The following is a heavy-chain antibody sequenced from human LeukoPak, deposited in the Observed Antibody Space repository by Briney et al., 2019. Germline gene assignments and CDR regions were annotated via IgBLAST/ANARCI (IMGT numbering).Heavy chain of an antibody. Sequence: GGSLRLSCAASGFTVSSNYMSWVCHAPGKGLEWVSVIYSGGSTYYADSVKGRFTISRDNSKNTLYLQMNSLRAEDTAVYYCAREGSVYYYYGMDVWGQGTTVTVSS. V-gene: IGHV3-66*01. CDR1: GFTVSSNY. CDR2: IYSGGST. CDR3: AREGSVYYYYGMDV. J-gene: IGHJ6*02.